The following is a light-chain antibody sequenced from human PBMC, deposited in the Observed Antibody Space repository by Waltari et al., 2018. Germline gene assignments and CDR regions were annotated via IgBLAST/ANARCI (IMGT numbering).Light chain of an antibody. Sequence: QAGLTQPPSVSVSRGQSVTISCPGTSSDIGGYNYVSWYQQHPGKAPKRMIYDVSKRPSGVSDRFSGSKSGNTASLTISELQAGDEADYYCSSYAGSNTWVFGGGTRLTVL. CDR1: SSDIGGYNY. J-gene: IGLJ2*01. V-gene: IGLV2-11*01. CDR2: DVS. CDR3: SSYAGSNTWV.